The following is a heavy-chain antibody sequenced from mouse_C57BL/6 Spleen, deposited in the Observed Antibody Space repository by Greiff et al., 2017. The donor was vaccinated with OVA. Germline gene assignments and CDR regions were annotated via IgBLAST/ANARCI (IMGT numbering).Heavy chain of an antibody. J-gene: IGHJ4*01. CDR3: ARGLLRAMDY. Sequence: VKLVESGPGLVAPSQSLSITCTVSGFSLTSYAISWVRQPPGKGLEWLGVIWPGGGTNYNSALKSSMSISKDNSKSQVFLKMNSLQTDDTARYYCARGLLRAMDYWGQGTSVTVSS. CDR2: IWPGGGT. CDR1: GFSLTSYA. D-gene: IGHD2-3*01. V-gene: IGHV2-9-1*01.